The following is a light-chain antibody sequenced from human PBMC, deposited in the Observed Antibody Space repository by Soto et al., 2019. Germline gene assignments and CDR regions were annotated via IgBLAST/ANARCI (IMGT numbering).Light chain of an antibody. Sequence: DIQMTQSPATLSASVGDRATITCRASQSISSWLAWYQQKPGKAPNLLIYKASILQSGDPSRFSCSVSGTEFTHTISSLQADDFATYYCQHYNGYPLTFGGGTKVEIK. J-gene: IGKJ4*01. V-gene: IGKV1-5*03. CDR2: KAS. CDR3: QHYNGYPLT. CDR1: QSISSW.